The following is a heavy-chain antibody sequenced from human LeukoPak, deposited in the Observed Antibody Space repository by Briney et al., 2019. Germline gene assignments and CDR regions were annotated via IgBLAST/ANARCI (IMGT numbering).Heavy chain of an antibody. J-gene: IGHJ4*02. D-gene: IGHD2-15*01. Sequence: GGSLRLSCAASGYTFSSYGMHWVRQAPAKGLEWVAVIWYDGSNTYYADSVKGRFTISRDNSKNTLYLQINSLRAEDTAVYYCARSPYCSGGSCYSEDRYFGYWGQGTLVTVSS. V-gene: IGHV3-33*01. CDR2: IWYDGSNT. CDR1: GYTFSSYG. CDR3: ARSPYCSGGSCYSEDRYFGY.